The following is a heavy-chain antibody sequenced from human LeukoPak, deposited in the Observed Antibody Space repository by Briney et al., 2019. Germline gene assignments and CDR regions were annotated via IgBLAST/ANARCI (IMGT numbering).Heavy chain of an antibody. CDR2: IYTSGST. V-gene: IGHV4-4*07. D-gene: IGHD3-10*01. J-gene: IGHJ5*02. Sequence: SETLSLTCTVSGGSISSHYWSWIRQPAGKGLEWIGRIYTSGSTNYNPSLKSRVTMSVDTSKNQFSLKLSSVTAADTAVYYCARDQAVTTYYYGSGSYLSNNWFDPWGQGTLVTVSS. CDR3: ARDQAVTTYYYGSGSYLSNNWFDP. CDR1: GGSISSHY.